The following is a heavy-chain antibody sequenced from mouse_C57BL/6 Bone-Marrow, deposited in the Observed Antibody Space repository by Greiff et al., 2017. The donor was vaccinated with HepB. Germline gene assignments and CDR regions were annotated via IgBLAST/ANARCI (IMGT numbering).Heavy chain of an antibody. V-gene: IGHV5-6*01. CDR1: GFTFSSYG. Sequence: EVKLVESGGDLVKPGGSLKLSCAASGFTFSSYGMSWVRQTPDKRLEWVATISSGGSYTYYPDSVKGRFTISRDNAKNTLYLQMSSLKSEDTAMYYCASSPDYYGGEYWGQGTTLTVSS. J-gene: IGHJ2*01. CDR3: ASSPDYYGGEY. D-gene: IGHD1-1*01. CDR2: ISSGGSYT.